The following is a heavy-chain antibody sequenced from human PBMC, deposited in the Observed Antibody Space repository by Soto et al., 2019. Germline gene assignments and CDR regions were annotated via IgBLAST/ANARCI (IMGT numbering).Heavy chain of an antibody. Sequence: EVQLLESGGGLVQPGGSLRLSCAASGFTFSSYAMSWVRQAPGKGLEWVSAISGSGGSTYYADSVKGRFTISRVNSRNTLYLQMNSLRAEYTAVYYCAKAVVVVAATRGTDYWGQGTLVTVSS. CDR2: ISGSGGST. J-gene: IGHJ4*02. D-gene: IGHD2-15*01. CDR1: GFTFSSYA. V-gene: IGHV3-23*01. CDR3: AKAVVVVAATRGTDY.